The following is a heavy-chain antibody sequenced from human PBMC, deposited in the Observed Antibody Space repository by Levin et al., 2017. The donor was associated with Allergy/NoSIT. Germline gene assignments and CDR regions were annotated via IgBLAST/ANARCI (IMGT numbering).Heavy chain of an antibody. CDR1: GVTFSTYA. Sequence: GGSLRLSCAASGVTFSTYAMHWVRQAPGKGLEWLAVISHDGINKDHADSVKGRFTISRDNSKNTLYLQMNSLRAEDTSIYYCTRESKACQFDYWGQGTLVTVSS. CDR2: ISHDGINK. J-gene: IGHJ4*02. V-gene: IGHV3-30-3*01. CDR3: TRESKACQFDY.